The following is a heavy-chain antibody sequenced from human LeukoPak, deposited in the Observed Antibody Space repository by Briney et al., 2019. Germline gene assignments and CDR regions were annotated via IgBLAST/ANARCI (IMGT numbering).Heavy chain of an antibody. CDR1: GGSISSYY. CDR3: ARHTLVGARNAFDI. CDR2: MYYSRNT. D-gene: IGHD1-26*01. J-gene: IGHJ3*02. Sequence: SETLSLTCNVSGGSISSYYWSWIRQPPGKGLEWIGYMYYSRNTNYNPSLKSRVTTSVDTSKNQFSLKLNSVTAADTAVYYCARHTLVGARNAFDIWGQGTMVTVSS. V-gene: IGHV4-59*08.